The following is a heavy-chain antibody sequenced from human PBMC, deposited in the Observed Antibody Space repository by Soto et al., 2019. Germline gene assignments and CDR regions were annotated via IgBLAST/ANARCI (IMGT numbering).Heavy chain of an antibody. CDR3: AGEASNIRPPDY. CDR2: ISSSSSYI. CDR1: GFTFSSYS. V-gene: IGHV3-21*01. Sequence: EVQLVESGGGLVKPGGSLRLSCAASGFTFSSYSMNWVRQAPGKGLEWVSSISSSSSYIYYADSVKGRFTISRDNAKNSLYLQMNSLRAEDTAVYYCAGEASNIRPPDYWGPGTLVTVSS. D-gene: IGHD2-2*02. J-gene: IGHJ4*02.